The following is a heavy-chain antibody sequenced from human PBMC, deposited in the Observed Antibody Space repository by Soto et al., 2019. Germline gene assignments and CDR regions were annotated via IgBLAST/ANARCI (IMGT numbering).Heavy chain of an antibody. CDR3: ARDFAVGGPTINYYYGMDV. CDR2: IYSAGNT. D-gene: IGHD6-19*01. J-gene: IGHJ6*02. CDR1: GFTFSTFV. V-gene: IGHV3-66*01. Sequence: GGCLRLSCAASGFTFSTFVMSWVRQAPGKGLEWISIIYSAGNTYYADSVKGRFTISRDNSKNTLYLQMNSLGAEDTAVYYCARDFAVGGPTINYYYGMDVWGQGTTVTVSS.